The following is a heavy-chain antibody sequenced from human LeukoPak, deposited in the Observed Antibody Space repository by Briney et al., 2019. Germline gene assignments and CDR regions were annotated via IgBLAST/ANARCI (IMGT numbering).Heavy chain of an antibody. CDR3: ARVLGTDEGADY. CDR2: IKPDGSDK. Sequence: PGGSLRLSCTPSAFTFRKYRMNWDRQALGKGLVWVANIKPDGSDKRYVDSVKGRFTISRDNAKTSLFLQMDSLRAEDTAVYYCARVLGTDEGADYWGQGTLVTVSS. V-gene: IGHV3-7*04. D-gene: IGHD1-7*01. CDR1: AFTFRKYR. J-gene: IGHJ4*02.